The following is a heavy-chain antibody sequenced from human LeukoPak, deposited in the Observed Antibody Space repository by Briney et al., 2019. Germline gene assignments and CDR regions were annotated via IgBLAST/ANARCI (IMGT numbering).Heavy chain of an antibody. V-gene: IGHV1-58*02. CDR3: AAGIGSRPEYFHY. CDR2: IVVRSGNT. CDR1: GFTFTSSV. Sequence: TSVKVSCKASGFTFTSSVMQWVRQARGQRLEWIGWIVVRSGNTNYAQKFQERVTITRDKSTSTAYMELSSLRSEDTAVYYCAAGIGSRPEYFHYWGQGTLVTVSS. J-gene: IGHJ1*01. D-gene: IGHD1-26*01.